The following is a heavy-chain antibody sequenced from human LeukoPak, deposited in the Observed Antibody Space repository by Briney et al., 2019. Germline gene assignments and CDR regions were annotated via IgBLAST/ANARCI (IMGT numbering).Heavy chain of an antibody. V-gene: IGHV3-30*02. CDR1: GFTFSSYG. CDR2: IRYDGSNK. Sequence: GGSLRLSCAASGFTFSSYGMHWVRQAPGKGLEWVAFIRYDGSNKYYADSVKGRFTISRDNSKNTLYLQMNSLRAEDTAVYYCAKVVRFGEFGFDYWGQGTLVTVSS. CDR3: AKVVRFGEFGFDY. D-gene: IGHD3-10*01. J-gene: IGHJ4*02.